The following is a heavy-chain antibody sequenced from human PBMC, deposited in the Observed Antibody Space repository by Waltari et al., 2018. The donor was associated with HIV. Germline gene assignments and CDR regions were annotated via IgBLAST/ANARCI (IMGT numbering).Heavy chain of an antibody. CDR2: IYDSGST. J-gene: IGHJ4*02. V-gene: IGHV4-59*01. Sequence: QVQLQESGPGLVKPSETLSLTCTVSGGSISSYYWSWIRQPPGKGLEWFGYIYDSGSTNYNPSLKSRVTSSVDTSKNQFSLKLSSVTAADTAVYYCARDKRDGGNHRAYFDYWGQGSLVTVSS. CDR1: GGSISSYY. D-gene: IGHD2-15*01. CDR3: ARDKRDGGNHRAYFDY.